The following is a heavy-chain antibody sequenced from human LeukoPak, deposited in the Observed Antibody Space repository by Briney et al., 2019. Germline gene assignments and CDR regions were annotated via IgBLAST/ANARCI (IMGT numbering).Heavy chain of an antibody. Sequence: GGSLRLSCAASGFTFSSHWMHWVRQAPGKGLVWVSRIESDESSTSYADSVKGRFTISRDNAKNTLYLQMNSLRAEDTALYYCARGRLGSSDIFDYWGQGTLVTVSS. CDR2: IESDESST. CDR1: GFTFSSHW. V-gene: IGHV3-74*01. D-gene: IGHD6-13*01. J-gene: IGHJ4*02. CDR3: ARGRLGSSDIFDY.